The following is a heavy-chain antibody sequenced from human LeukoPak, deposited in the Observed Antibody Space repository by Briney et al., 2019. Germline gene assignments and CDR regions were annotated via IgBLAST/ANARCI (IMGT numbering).Heavy chain of an antibody. J-gene: IGHJ3*02. Sequence: GGSLRLSCAASGFTFRTYAVSWVRQAPGKGLEWVSAISGSGGSTYYADSVKGRFTIFRDNSKNMLYLQMNTLRAEDTAVYYCAKGSGFWSGYDAFDIWGQGTMVTVSS. V-gene: IGHV3-23*01. CDR1: GFTFRTYA. CDR2: ISGSGGST. D-gene: IGHD3-3*01. CDR3: AKGSGFWSGYDAFDI.